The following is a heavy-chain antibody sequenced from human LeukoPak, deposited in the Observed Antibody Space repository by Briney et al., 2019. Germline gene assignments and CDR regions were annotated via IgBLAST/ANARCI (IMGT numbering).Heavy chain of an antibody. J-gene: IGHJ2*01. D-gene: IGHD6-19*01. Sequence: GGSLRLSCAASGFTVSSNYMSWVRQAPGKGLEWVSVIYSGGSTYYADSVKGRFTISRDNSKNTLYLQMNSLRAEDTAVYYCARRVAVYWYFDLRGRGTLVTVSS. CDR1: GFTVSSNY. V-gene: IGHV3-66*01. CDR3: ARRVAVYWYFDL. CDR2: IYSGGST.